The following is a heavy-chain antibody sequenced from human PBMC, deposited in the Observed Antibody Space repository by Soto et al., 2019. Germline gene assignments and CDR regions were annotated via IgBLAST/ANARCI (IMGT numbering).Heavy chain of an antibody. D-gene: IGHD3-9*01. Sequence: LKISCKGSGYSFTSYWIAWVRQMPGKGLEWMAIINPGDSETKYSPSFQGQVTISADTSINTAYLQWSSLKASDTAMYYCARHATYYEILSGYYVDSWVQGPQVTVSS. CDR2: INPGDSET. V-gene: IGHV5-51*01. J-gene: IGHJ4*02. CDR1: GYSFTSYW. CDR3: ARHATYYEILSGYYVDS.